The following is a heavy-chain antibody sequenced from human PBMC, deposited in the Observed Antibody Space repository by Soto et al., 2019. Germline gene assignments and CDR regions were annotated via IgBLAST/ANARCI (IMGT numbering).Heavy chain of an antibody. D-gene: IGHD3-22*01. V-gene: IGHV1-18*01. Sequence: QVQLVQSGAEVKKPGASVKVSCKASGYTFTSYGISWVRQAPGQGLEWMGWISAYNGNTDYAQKLQGRVTMTTDTSTSTAYMELRSLRSDDTAVYYCVIGDDSSGFEPDAFDIWGQGTMVTVSS. J-gene: IGHJ3*02. CDR3: VIGDDSSGFEPDAFDI. CDR2: ISAYNGNT. CDR1: GYTFTSYG.